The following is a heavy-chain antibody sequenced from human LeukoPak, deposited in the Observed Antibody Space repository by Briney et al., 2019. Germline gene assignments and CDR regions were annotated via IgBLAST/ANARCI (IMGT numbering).Heavy chain of an antibody. CDR3: ARATRTHYYYGMDV. CDR1: GYTFTSYD. J-gene: IGHJ6*02. V-gene: IGHV1-8*01. CDR2: MNPNSGNT. Sequence: ASVKVSCKASGYTFTSYDINWVRQATGQGLEWMGWMNPNSGNTGYAQKFQGRVTMTRNTSISTAYMELSSLRPEDTAVYYCARATRTHYYYGMDVWGQGTTVTVSS.